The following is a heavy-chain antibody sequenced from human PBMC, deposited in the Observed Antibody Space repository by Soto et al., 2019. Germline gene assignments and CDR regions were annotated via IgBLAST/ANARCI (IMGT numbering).Heavy chain of an antibody. J-gene: IGHJ4*02. Sequence: SETLSLTCTVSSGSINSFYWSWIRQPAGKGLEWIGRIHSSGTTNYNPSLKSRGTMSVDTSRNQFSLKLTSVTAADTAVYYCARDRIIGTSYSDYWGQGVRVTVSS. CDR2: IHSSGTT. CDR1: SGSINSFY. D-gene: IGHD1-7*01. V-gene: IGHV4-4*07. CDR3: ARDRIIGTSYSDY.